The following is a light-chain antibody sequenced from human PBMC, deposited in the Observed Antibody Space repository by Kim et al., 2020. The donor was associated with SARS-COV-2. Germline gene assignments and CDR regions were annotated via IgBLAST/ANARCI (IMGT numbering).Light chain of an antibody. V-gene: IGLV2-14*03. CDR3: SSYTSSSTRV. CDR1: SNDVGGYNY. J-gene: IGLJ3*02. Sequence: QSALTQPASVSGSPGQSLTISCTGTSNDVGGYNYVSWYQQHPGKAPKLMIYDVSNRPSGVSNRFSGSKSGNTASLTISGLQAEDEADYYCSSYTSSSTRVFGGGTQLTVL. CDR2: DVS.